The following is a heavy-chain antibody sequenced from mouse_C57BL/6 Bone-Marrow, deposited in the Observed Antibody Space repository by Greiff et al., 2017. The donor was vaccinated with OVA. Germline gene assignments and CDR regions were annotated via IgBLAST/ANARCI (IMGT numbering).Heavy chain of an antibody. CDR3: ARDKTFYAMDY. CDR2: SRNKANDYTT. J-gene: IGHJ4*01. Sequence: EVHLVESGGGLVQSGRSLRLSCATSGFTFSDFYMEWVRQAPGKGLEWIAASRNKANDYTTEYSASVKGRFIVSRDTSQSILYLQMNALRAEDTAIYYCARDKTFYAMDYWGQGTSVTVSS. CDR1: GFTFSDFY. V-gene: IGHV7-1*01.